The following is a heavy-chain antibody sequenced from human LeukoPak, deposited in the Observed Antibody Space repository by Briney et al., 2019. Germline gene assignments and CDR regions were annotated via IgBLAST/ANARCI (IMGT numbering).Heavy chain of an antibody. CDR3: ARETFYGSGSYYKGDNWFDP. D-gene: IGHD3-10*01. CDR2: ISYDGSNK. V-gene: IGHV3-30-3*01. CDR1: GFTFSSYA. J-gene: IGHJ5*02. Sequence: GGSLRLSCAAPGFTFSSYAMHWVRQAPGKGLEWVAVISYDGSNKYYADSVKGRFTISRDNSKNTLYLQMNSLRAEDTAVYYCARETFYGSGSYYKGDNWFDPWGQGTLVTVSS.